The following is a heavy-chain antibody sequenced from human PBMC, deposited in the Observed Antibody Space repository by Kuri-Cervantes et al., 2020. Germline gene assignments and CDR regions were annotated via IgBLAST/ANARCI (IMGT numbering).Heavy chain of an antibody. D-gene: IGHD3-16*01. J-gene: IGHJ3*02. CDR2: IKSKNDGGTT. V-gene: IGHV3-15*01. CDR1: GFSFSNAW. Sequence: LSLTCAASGFSFSNAWMTWVRQAPGKGLEWVGRIKSKNDGGTTDYAAPVKGRFTISRDDSKNTLYLQMNSLRAGDTAVYYCARAGNPLGAFDIWGQGTMVTVSS. CDR3: ARAGNPLGAFDI.